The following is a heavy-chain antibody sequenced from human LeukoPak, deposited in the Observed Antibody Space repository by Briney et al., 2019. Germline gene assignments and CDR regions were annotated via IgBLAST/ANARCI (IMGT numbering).Heavy chain of an antibody. V-gene: IGHV4-59*01. D-gene: IGHD2-2*01. CDR1: GDSMSNFY. CDR3: ARGLSSTRRESDY. Sequence: SGTLSLTCSVSGDSMSNFYWSWIRQPPGKGLEWIGYIDYSGSTSYNPSLKSRVAMSIDTSKNQFSLRLSSVAAADTAVYFCARGLSSTRRESDYWGQGTLVTVSS. J-gene: IGHJ4*02. CDR2: IDYSGST.